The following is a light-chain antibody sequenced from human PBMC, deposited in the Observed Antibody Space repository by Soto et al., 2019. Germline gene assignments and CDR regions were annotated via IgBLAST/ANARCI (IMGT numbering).Light chain of an antibody. Sequence: EIVMTQSPATLSVSPGERATLSCRASQSVNSNLAWYQQKPGQAPRILIYGASTRATAIPARFSGSGSGTEFTLTISSLQSEDFAVYYCQQYNDWPRTVGGGTKVEIK. V-gene: IGKV3-15*01. J-gene: IGKJ4*01. CDR3: QQYNDWPRT. CDR1: QSVNSN. CDR2: GAS.